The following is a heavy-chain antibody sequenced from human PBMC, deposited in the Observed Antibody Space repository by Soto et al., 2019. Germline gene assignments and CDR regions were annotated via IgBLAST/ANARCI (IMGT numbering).Heavy chain of an antibody. CDR2: ISYDGSNK. V-gene: IGHV3-30-3*01. CDR1: GFTFSSYA. D-gene: IGHD5-12*01. CDR3: ARDGRDGYILPDYYFDY. Sequence: QVQLVESGGGVVQPGRSLRLSCAASGFTFSSYAMHWVRQAPGKGLEWVAVISYDGSNKYYADSVKGRFTISRDNSKNTLYLQMNSLRAEDTAVYYCARDGRDGYILPDYYFDYWGQGTLVTVSS. J-gene: IGHJ4*02.